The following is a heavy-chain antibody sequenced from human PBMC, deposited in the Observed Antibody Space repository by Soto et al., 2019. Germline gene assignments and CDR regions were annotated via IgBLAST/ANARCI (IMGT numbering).Heavy chain of an antibody. Sequence: SETLSLTCAVYGGSFSGYYWSWIRQPPGKGLEWIGDINHSGSTNYNPSLKSRVTISVDTSKNQFSLKLSSATAADTAVYYCARLNVRFDAFDIWGQGTMVTVSS. J-gene: IGHJ3*02. V-gene: IGHV4-34*01. CDR3: ARLNVRFDAFDI. D-gene: IGHD3-3*01. CDR2: INHSGST. CDR1: GGSFSGYY.